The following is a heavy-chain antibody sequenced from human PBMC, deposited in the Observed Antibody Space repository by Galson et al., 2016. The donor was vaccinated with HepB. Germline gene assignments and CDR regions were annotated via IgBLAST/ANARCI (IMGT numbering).Heavy chain of an antibody. CDR1: GFTFSSYA. D-gene: IGHD6-19*01. CDR3: ARFTQQWLDRVYYFNY. CDR2: ISGDGGST. Sequence: SLRLSCAASGFTFSSYAMSWVRQAPGKGLEWVSAISGDGGSTYYAGSVQGWFTSSRDRSKNTLYLQMNSLRADDTAVYYCARFTQQWLDRVYYFNYWGQGTLVTVSS. J-gene: IGHJ4*02. V-gene: IGHV3-23*01.